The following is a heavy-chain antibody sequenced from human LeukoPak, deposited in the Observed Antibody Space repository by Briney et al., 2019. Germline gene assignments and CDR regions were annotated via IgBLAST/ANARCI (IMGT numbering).Heavy chain of an antibody. J-gene: IGHJ4*02. Sequence: GRSLRLSCAASGFTFSSYSMDWVRQAPGKGLEWVSYISSSSSSIYYADSVKGRFTISRDNAKNSLYLQMNSLRAEDTAVYYCARGRATYCFDYWGQGTLVTVSS. CDR2: ISSSSSSI. V-gene: IGHV3-48*01. CDR1: GFTFSSYS. D-gene: IGHD2-21*01. CDR3: ARGRATYCFDY.